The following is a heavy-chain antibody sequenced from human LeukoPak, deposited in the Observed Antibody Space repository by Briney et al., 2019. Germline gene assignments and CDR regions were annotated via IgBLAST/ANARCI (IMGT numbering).Heavy chain of an antibody. CDR1: GGSFSGYY. CDR2: INHSGST. D-gene: IGHD2-21*02. V-gene: IGHV4-34*01. J-gene: IGHJ6*02. CDR3: ASDGPTYCGGDCHYGMDV. Sequence: SETLSLTCAVYGGSFSGYYWSWVRQPPGKGLEWIGEINHSGSTNYNPSLKSRVTISVDTSKNQFSLKLSSVTAADTAVYYCASDGPTYCGGDCHYGMDVWGQGTTVIVSS.